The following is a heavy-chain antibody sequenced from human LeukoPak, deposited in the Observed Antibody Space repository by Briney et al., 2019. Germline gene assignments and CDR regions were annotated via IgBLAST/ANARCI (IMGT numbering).Heavy chain of an antibody. J-gene: IGHJ6*02. V-gene: IGHV3-7*03. CDR2: INHNGNVN. Sequence: GGSLRLSCAASGFTFSSYWMSWARQAPGKGLEWVASINHNGNVNYYVDSVKGRFTISRDNAKNSLYLQMSNLRAEDTAVYFCARGGGLDVWGQGATVTVSS. D-gene: IGHD3-16*01. CDR3: ARGGGLDV. CDR1: GFTFSSYW.